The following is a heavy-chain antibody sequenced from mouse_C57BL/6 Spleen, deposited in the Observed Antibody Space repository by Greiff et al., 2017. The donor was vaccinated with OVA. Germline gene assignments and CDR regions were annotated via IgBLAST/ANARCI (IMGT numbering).Heavy chain of an antibody. CDR1: GFTFSDYG. V-gene: IGHV5-17*01. Sequence: EVQVVESGGGLVKPGGSLKLSCAASGFTFSDYGMHWVRQAPEKGLEWVAYISSGSSTIYYADTVKGRFPISRDNAKNTLFLQMTSLRSEDTAMYYCARRMFFDYWGQGTTLTVSS. CDR3: ARRMFFDY. CDR2: ISSGSSTI. J-gene: IGHJ2*01.